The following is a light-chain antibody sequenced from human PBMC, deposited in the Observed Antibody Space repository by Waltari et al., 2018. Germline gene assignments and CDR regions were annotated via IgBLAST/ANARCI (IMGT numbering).Light chain of an antibody. CDR1: SSDVGSYNL. Sequence: QSALTQPASVSGSPGQSITISCTGTSSDVGSYNLVSWYQQHPGKAPKPRFFGVSERPSGVFNRFSGSKSGNPASLTISGLQAEDEADYYCCSYAGSSTPVVFGGGSKLTVV. CDR3: CSYAGSSTPVV. CDR2: GVS. J-gene: IGLJ2*01. V-gene: IGLV2-23*02.